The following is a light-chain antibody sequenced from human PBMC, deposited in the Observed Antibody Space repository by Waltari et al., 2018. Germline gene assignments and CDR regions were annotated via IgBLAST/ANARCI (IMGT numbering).Light chain of an antibody. CDR3: QQYGDSPPMYT. CDR2: GAA. J-gene: IGKJ2*01. V-gene: IGKV3-20*01. Sequence: EIVLTQSPDTLSLSPGERATLSCRASQGVSSNYLAWYQQRPGQAPRLPIYGAATRATGIPDRFSGSGSGTDFTLTISSLEPEDFAVYFCQQYGDSPPMYTFGLGTKLEIK. CDR1: QGVSSNY.